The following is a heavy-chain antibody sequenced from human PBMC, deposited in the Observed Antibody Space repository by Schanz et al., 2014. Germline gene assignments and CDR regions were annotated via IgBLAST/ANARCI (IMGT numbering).Heavy chain of an antibody. V-gene: IGHV3-74*02. CDR2: IKSDGSST. D-gene: IGHD3-10*01. CDR1: GFTFSTFA. CDR3: AKGRFGELSAFDI. J-gene: IGHJ3*02. Sequence: EVQLVESGGDLVQPGGSLRLSCSASGFTFSTFAMHWVRQAPGKGLVWVSRIKSDGSSTSYADSVKGRFTISRDNSKNTLYLQMNSLRAEDTAVYYCAKGRFGELSAFDIWGQGTMXTVSS.